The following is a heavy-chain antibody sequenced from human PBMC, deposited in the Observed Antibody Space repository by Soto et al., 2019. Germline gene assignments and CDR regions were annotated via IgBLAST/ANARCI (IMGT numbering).Heavy chain of an antibody. CDR2: ISYDGSTK. V-gene: IGHV3-30*18. Sequence: QVQLVESGGGVVQPGRSLRLSCAASGFTFSIYGMHWVRQAPGKGLEWVALISYDGSTKFYADSVKGRFTISRDNSKSTLNLEMNSLSAEDMAVYFCSKDAKKYQYYNHGMDVWGQGTTVTVSS. J-gene: IGHJ6*02. D-gene: IGHD2-2*01. CDR3: SKDAKKYQYYNHGMDV. CDR1: GFTFSIYG.